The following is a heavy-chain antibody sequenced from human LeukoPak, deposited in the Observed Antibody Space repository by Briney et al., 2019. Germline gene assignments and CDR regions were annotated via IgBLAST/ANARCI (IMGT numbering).Heavy chain of an antibody. CDR3: ARVGGNRYFDN. CDR2: INWNGGST. D-gene: IGHD1-14*01. J-gene: IGHJ4*02. V-gene: IGHV3-20*04. Sequence: PGGSLRLSCVASGFTLSSRDWMTWVRQAPGQGLEWVSGINWNGGSTGYADSVKGRFTISRDNAKNSLYLQMHSLRVEDTAVYYCARVGGNRYFDNWGQGTLVTVSS. CDR1: GFTLSSRDW.